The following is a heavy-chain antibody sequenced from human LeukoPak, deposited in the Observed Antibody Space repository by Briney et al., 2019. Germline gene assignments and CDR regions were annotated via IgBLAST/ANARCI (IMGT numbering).Heavy chain of an antibody. CDR1: GFTFSSYW. Sequence: GGSLRLSCEASGFTFSSYWMSWVRQAPGKGLEWVANIKQDGSEKYYVDSVKGRFTISRDNAKNSLYLQMNSLRAEDTAVYYCARGGRTWFDYWGQGTLVTVSS. CDR3: ARGGRTWFDY. D-gene: IGHD2-2*01. J-gene: IGHJ4*02. CDR2: IKQDGSEK. V-gene: IGHV3-7*03.